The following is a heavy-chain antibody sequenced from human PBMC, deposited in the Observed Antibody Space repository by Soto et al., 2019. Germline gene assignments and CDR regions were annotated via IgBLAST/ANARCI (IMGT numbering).Heavy chain of an antibody. Sequence: ASVKVSCKASGGTFSGYAISWVRQAPGQGLEWMGGIIPIFGTANYAQKFQGRVTITADESTSTAYMELSSLRSEDTAVYYCASRSNWGDFYYFDYWGQGTLVTVSS. J-gene: IGHJ4*02. CDR2: IIPIFGTA. D-gene: IGHD7-27*01. CDR3: ASRSNWGDFYYFDY. CDR1: GGTFSGYA. V-gene: IGHV1-69*13.